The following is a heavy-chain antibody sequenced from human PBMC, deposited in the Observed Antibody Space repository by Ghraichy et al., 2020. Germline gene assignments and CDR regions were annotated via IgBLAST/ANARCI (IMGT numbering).Heavy chain of an antibody. V-gene: IGHV4-61*02. CDR2: VYPSGNT. D-gene: IGHD6-6*01. CDR3: ATGHSSSSGGAFDI. Sequence: SETLSLTCTVSGGSFSSSSYYWSWIRQPAGKGLEWLGRVYPSGNTDYNPSFNSRLTISLGTSQNQFSLRLTSVTATGTAVYYCATGHSSSSGGAFDIWGQGAMVTVSS. J-gene: IGHJ3*02. CDR1: GGSFSSSSYY.